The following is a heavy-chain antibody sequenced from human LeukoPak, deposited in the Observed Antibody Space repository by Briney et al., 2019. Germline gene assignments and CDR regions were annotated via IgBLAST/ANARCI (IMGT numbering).Heavy chain of an antibody. Sequence: SETLSLTCTVSGASISSGGYYWSWIRQHPGKGLEWIGYIYYSGSTYYNPSLKSRVTISVDTSKNQFSLKLSSVTAADTAVYYCARQIYGDLYYFDYWGQGTLVTVSS. D-gene: IGHD4-17*01. CDR2: IYYSGST. J-gene: IGHJ4*02. CDR3: ARQIYGDLYYFDY. V-gene: IGHV4-31*03. CDR1: GASISSGGYY.